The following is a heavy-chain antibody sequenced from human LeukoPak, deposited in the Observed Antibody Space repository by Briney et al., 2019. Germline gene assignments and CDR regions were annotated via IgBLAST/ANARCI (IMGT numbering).Heavy chain of an antibody. D-gene: IGHD2-2*01. CDR3: ARALGQLCPRPMCAFDI. V-gene: IGHV1-69*13. J-gene: IGHJ3*02. CDR2: IIPIFGTP. CDR1: GGTFSKYA. Sequence: SVKVSCKASGGTFSKYAISWVRQAPRQGLEWMGGIIPIFGTPNYAQKFQGRVTITADESTSTAYMEMSSLRSEDTAVYYCARALGQLCPRPMCAFDIWGQGTVVTVS.